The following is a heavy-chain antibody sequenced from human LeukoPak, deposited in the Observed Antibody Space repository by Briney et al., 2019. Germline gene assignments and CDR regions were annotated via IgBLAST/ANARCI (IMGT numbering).Heavy chain of an antibody. D-gene: IGHD5-12*01. CDR3: TTKYSGLGRTDY. Sequence: PGGSLRLSCAASGFTFSSYSMNWVRQAPGQGLEWVSSISSSSSYTYYAESVKGRFTISRDNSKNTLYLQMNSLKTEDTAVYYCTTKYSGLGRTDYWGQGTLVTVSS. CDR1: GFTFSSYS. CDR2: ISSSSSYT. V-gene: IGHV3-21*03. J-gene: IGHJ4*02.